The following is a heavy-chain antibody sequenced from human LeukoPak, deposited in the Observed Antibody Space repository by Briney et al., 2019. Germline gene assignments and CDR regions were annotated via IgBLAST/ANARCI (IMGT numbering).Heavy chain of an antibody. CDR3: ARGTYYDSSAYSGVRLFDY. J-gene: IGHJ4*02. CDR1: GYTFTCYY. D-gene: IGHD3-22*01. CDR2: INPNSGRT. Sequence: ASVKVSCRASGYTFTCYYMHWIRQAPGQGLEWMGWINPNSGRTNYAQKFQGRVTMTSDTPISTAYMDLSRLRSDDTALYYCARGTYYDSSAYSGVRLFDYWGQGTLVTVSS. V-gene: IGHV1-2*02.